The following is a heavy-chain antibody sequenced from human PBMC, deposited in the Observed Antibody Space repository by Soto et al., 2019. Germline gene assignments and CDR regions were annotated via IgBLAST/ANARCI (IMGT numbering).Heavy chain of an antibody. D-gene: IGHD2-2*01. CDR1: GFSFSTYY. J-gene: IGHJ5*02. CDR3: AGRPAAANWFDP. CDR2: ISTSTGYT. V-gene: IGHV3-11*06. Sequence: PVGSLRLSCAASGFSFSTYYMSWIRQAPGKGLEWVSYISTSTGYTQYADSVKGRFTISRDNAKNSLYLQMNSLRAEDTAVYYRAGRPAAANWFDPWGQGTLVTVSS.